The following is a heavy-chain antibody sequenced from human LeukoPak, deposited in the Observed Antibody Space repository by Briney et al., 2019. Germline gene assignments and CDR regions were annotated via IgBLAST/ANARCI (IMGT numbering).Heavy chain of an antibody. CDR3: ARAYQDFMVRGVIFWFDP. D-gene: IGHD3-10*01. CDR1: GFTFSDYY. J-gene: IGHJ5*02. CDR2: ISSSSSYT. V-gene: IGHV3-11*06. Sequence: GGSLRLSCAASGFTFSDYYMSWIRQAPGKGLEWVSYISSSSSYTNYADSVKGRFTISRDNAKNSLYLQMTSLRAEDTAVYYCARAYQDFMVRGVIFWFDPWGQGTLVTVSS.